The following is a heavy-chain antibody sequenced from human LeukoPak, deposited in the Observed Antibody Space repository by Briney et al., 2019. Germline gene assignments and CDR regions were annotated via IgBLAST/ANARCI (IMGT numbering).Heavy chain of an antibody. CDR3: ARDLAWDAFDI. V-gene: IGHV3-21*01. Sequence: GGSLRLSCAASGFTFTNYNMNWVRQAPGKGLEWVSSIHSSSGSIYYADSLKGRFTISRDNAKNSLYLQMNSLRAEDTAVYYCARDLAWDAFDIWGQGTMVTVS. J-gene: IGHJ3*02. CDR1: GFTFTNYN. CDR2: IHSSSGSI.